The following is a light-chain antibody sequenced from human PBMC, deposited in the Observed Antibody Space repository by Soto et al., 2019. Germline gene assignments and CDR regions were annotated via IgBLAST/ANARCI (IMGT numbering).Light chain of an antibody. Sequence: EILLTQSPGTLSLSPGDRATLSCRVSPSLANNFLAWYQQRSGQSPRLLIYGASERATDIPDRFSGSGSGADFTLTSSRLEPEDFAVYFCQQYGTLPLSFGGGTKVEIK. CDR3: QQYGTLPLS. V-gene: IGKV3-20*01. CDR1: PSLANNF. J-gene: IGKJ4*01. CDR2: GAS.